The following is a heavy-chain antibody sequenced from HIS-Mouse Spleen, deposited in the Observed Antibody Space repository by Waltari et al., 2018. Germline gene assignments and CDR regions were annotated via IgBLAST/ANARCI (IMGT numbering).Heavy chain of an antibody. J-gene: IGHJ4*02. Sequence: EVQLVQSGEEVKKPGESLKISCKGYGYSFTSYWIGWVRQMPGKGREGMGSIHPGDSDTSYSPSVQGQVTIPAGNSISTAYLQWGSLKASDTALYYCAKDRDGSGSYSDYWGQGTLVTVSS. CDR1: GYSFTSYW. CDR2: IHPGDSDT. V-gene: IGHV5-51*03. CDR3: AKDRDGSGSYSDY. D-gene: IGHD3-10*01.